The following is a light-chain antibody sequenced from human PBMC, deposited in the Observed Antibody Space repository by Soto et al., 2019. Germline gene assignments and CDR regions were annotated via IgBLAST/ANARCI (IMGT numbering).Light chain of an antibody. V-gene: IGLV2-14*01. CDR3: SSYISRSRV. Sequence: QSVLTQPASVSGSPGQSITISCTGTSSDVGGYNYVSWYQQHPGKAPKLMIYEVSNRPSGVSNRFSGSKSGNTASLTISGLQAEDEAHYYCSSYISRSRVFGTGTKLTVL. J-gene: IGLJ1*01. CDR2: EVS. CDR1: SSDVGGYNY.